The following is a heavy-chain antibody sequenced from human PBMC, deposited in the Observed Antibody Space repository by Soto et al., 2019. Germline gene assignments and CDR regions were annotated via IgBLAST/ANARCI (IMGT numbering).Heavy chain of an antibody. J-gene: IGHJ3*02. CDR2: INPNSGGT. CDR3: ARAPGAGMAFDI. V-gene: IGHV1-2*02. CDR1: GYTFTGYY. D-gene: IGHD6-19*01. Sequence: ASVKVSCKASGYTFTGYYMHWVRQAPGQWLEWMGWINPNSGGTNYAQKFQGRVTMTRDTSISTAYMELSRLRSDDTAVYYCARAPGAGMAFDIWGQGTMVTVS.